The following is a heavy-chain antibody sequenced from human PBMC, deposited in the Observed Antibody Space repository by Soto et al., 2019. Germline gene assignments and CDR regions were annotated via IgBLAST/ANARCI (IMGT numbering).Heavy chain of an antibody. CDR3: ARHNRYGSTWFEGWFDP. D-gene: IGHD6-13*01. J-gene: IGHJ5*02. Sequence: GESLKISCQGSGYSFTNYWVGWVRQIPGRGLEWMGIIHPGDSDTRYSPFFQGQVTISADKSISTAYLQWSSLKASDTAMYYCARHNRYGSTWFEGWFDPWGQGTLVTVSS. CDR1: GYSFTNYW. V-gene: IGHV5-51*01. CDR2: IHPGDSDT.